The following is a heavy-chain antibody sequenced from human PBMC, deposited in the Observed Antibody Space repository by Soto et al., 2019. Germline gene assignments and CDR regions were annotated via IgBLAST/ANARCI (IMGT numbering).Heavy chain of an antibody. D-gene: IGHD2-15*01. CDR2: IFSNDEK. V-gene: IGHV2-26*01. J-gene: IGHJ6*03. CDR1: GFSLSNARMG. Sequence: QVTLKESGPVLVKPTETLTLTCTVSGFSLSNARMGVSWIRQPPGKALELLAHIFSNDEKSYSTSLKSRLTISKDTSKSQVVLTMTNMDPVDTATYYCARILSGGSWPDYYYFMDVWGKGTTVSVSS. CDR3: ARILSGGSWPDYYYFMDV.